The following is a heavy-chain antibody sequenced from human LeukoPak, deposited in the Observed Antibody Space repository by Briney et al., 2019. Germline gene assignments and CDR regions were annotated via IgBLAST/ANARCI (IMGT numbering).Heavy chain of an antibody. V-gene: IGHV1-2*02. J-gene: IGHJ5*02. D-gene: IGHD1/OR15-1a*01. CDR3: ARGSPNTRGFDP. CDR2: INPNSGGT. CDR1: GYTFTGYY. Sequence: ASVKVSCKASGYTFTGYYMHWVRQAPRQGLEWMGWINPNSGGTNYAQKFQGRVTMTRDTSISTAYMELSRLRSDDTAVYYCARGSPNTRGFDPWGQGTLVTVSS.